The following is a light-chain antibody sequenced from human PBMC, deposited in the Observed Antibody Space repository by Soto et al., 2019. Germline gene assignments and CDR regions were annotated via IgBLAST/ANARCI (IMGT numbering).Light chain of an antibody. CDR3: QQYNNWPET. Sequence: IVLTQSPGTLSLSPGERTTLSCRASQSISRYLAWYQQKPGQAPRLLIYGASTRATGIPARFSGSGSGTEFTLTISSLQSEDFAVYYCQQYNNWPETFGQGTKVDIK. J-gene: IGKJ1*01. CDR1: QSISRY. V-gene: IGKV3-15*01. CDR2: GAS.